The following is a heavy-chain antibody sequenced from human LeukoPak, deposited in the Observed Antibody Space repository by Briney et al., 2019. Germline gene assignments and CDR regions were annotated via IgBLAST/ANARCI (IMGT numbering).Heavy chain of an antibody. Sequence: GGSLRLSCAASGFTFSSYAMHWVRQAPGKGLEWVAVISYDGSNKYYADSVKGRFTISRDNSKNTLYLQMNSLRAEDTAVYYCARGDDYGDYWGQGTLVTASS. CDR3: ARGDDYGDY. CDR1: GFTFSSYA. CDR2: ISYDGSNK. V-gene: IGHV3-30*04. J-gene: IGHJ4*02.